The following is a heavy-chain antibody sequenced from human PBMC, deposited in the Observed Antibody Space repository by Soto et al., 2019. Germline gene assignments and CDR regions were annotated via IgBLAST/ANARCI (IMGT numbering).Heavy chain of an antibody. J-gene: IGHJ6*02. D-gene: IGHD3-3*01. Sequence: SVKVSCKASGGTFSSYAISWVRQAHGQGLEWMGGIIPIFGTANYAQKFQGRVTITADESTSTAYMELSSLRSEDTAVYYCARCDTITIFGVAHSYGMDVWGQGPTLTVSS. CDR1: GGTFSSYA. V-gene: IGHV1-69*13. CDR3: ARCDTITIFGVAHSYGMDV. CDR2: IIPIFGTA.